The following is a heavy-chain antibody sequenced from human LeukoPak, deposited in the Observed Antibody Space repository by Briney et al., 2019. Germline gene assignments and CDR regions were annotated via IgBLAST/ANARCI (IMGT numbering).Heavy chain of an antibody. CDR2: ISDTGGRT. Sequence: GGSLRLSCAVSGITLSNYGTTWVRQAPGKGLEWVAGISDTGGRTNYADSVKGRFTISRDNPKNTLYLQMNSLRAEDTAVYFCAKRGVVIRVILVGFHKEAYYFDSWGQGALVTVSS. CDR3: AKRGVVIRVILVGFHKEAYYFDS. J-gene: IGHJ4*02. CDR1: GITLSNYG. V-gene: IGHV3-23*01. D-gene: IGHD3-22*01.